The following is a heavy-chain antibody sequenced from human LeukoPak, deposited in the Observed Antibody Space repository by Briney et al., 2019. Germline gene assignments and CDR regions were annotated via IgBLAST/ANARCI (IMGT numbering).Heavy chain of an antibody. CDR3: ARDEGYCGGDCYSSGFDY. D-gene: IGHD2-21*02. J-gene: IGHJ4*02. CDR1: GGTFSSYA. Sequence: SVKVSCKASGGTFSSYAISWVRQAPGQGLEWMGRIIPIFGTANYAQKFQGSVTITTDESTSTAYMELSSLRSEDTAVYYCARDEGYCGGDCYSSGFDYWGQGTLVTVSS. V-gene: IGHV1-69*05. CDR2: IIPIFGTA.